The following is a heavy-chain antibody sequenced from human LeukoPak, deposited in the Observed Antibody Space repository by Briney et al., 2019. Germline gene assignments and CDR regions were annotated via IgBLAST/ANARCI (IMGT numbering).Heavy chain of an antibody. Sequence: GGSLRLSCAASGFTFSSYAMHWVRQAPGKGLEWVAVISYDGSNKYYADSVKGRFTISRDNSKNTLYLQMNSLRAEDTAVYYCARDLGGNSVADYWGQGTLVTVSS. CDR2: ISYDGSNK. CDR3: ARDLGGNSVADY. V-gene: IGHV3-30-3*01. D-gene: IGHD4-23*01. CDR1: GFTFSSYA. J-gene: IGHJ4*02.